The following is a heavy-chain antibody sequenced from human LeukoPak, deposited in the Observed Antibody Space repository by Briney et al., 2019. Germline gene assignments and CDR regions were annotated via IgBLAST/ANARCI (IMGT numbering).Heavy chain of an antibody. CDR1: GYTFTSYY. D-gene: IGHD6-13*01. CDR2: INPNSGDT. Sequence: ASVKVSCKASGYTFTSYYMHWVRQAPGQGLEWMGWINPNSGDTGYAQRFQGRVTMTRDTSIRTIYMEIYMELTGLRFGDTALYSWARWDGYSSSPDYWGREPLVPFSS. V-gene: IGHV1-2*02. CDR3: ARWDGYSSSPDY. J-gene: IGHJ4*02.